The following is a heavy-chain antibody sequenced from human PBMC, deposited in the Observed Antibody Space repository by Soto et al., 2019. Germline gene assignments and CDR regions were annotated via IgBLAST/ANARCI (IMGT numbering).Heavy chain of an antibody. V-gene: IGHV4-59*01. CDR2: IYYSGST. D-gene: IGHD1-26*01. J-gene: IGHJ6*02. CDR1: GGSISSYY. CDR3: ARGPYSGSYYDFYFYYGMDV. Sequence: SETLSLTCTVSGGSISSYYWSWIRQPPGKGLEWIGYIYYSGSTNYNPSLKSRVTISVDTSKNQFSLKLSSVTAADTAVYYCARGPYSGSYYDFYFYYGMDVWGQGTTVTVSS.